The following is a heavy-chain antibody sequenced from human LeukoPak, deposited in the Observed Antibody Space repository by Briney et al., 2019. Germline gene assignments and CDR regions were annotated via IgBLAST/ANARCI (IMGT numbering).Heavy chain of an antibody. CDR2: ISSGGTTK. CDR3: ASHRVFAFDV. V-gene: IGHV3-30-3*01. D-gene: IGHD5/OR15-5a*01. Sequence: GGSLRLSCVASGFTFSPYAMHWVRHGPGKGMEWVAVISSGGTTKYYTDSVKGRFTISRDDSKNTLYLHLSSLRLDDTAVYYCASHRVFAFDVWGQGRMVTVSS. J-gene: IGHJ3*01. CDR1: GFTFSPYA.